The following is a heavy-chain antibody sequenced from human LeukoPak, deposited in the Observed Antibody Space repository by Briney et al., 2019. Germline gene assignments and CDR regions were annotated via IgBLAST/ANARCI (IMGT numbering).Heavy chain of an antibody. CDR3: AQGNKDADAFDI. CDR2: IYYSGST. V-gene: IGHV4-61*01. CDR1: GGSVSSGSYY. Sequence: SETLSLTRTVSGGSVSSGSYYWSWIRQPPGKGLEWIGYIYYSGSTNYNPSLKSRVTISVDTSKNQFSLKLSSVTAADTAVYYCAQGNKDADAFDIWGQGTMVTVSS. J-gene: IGHJ3*02. D-gene: IGHD2-15*01.